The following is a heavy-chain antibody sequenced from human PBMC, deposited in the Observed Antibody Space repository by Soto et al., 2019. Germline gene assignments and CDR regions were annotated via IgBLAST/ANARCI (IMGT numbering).Heavy chain of an antibody. D-gene: IGHD1-26*01. CDR1: GFSFRDYD. Sequence: GGSLRLSCAASGFSFRDYDMHWVRQRTGKGLEWVSGLGAADDPYYIASVKGRFSVSRDNAQNSLYLQMNNLRVDDTAVYFCARAYLGRLPRRADYYYAMDVWAEGPRSPSP. J-gene: IGHJ6*02. CDR3: ARAYLGRLPRRADYYYAMDV. CDR2: LGAADDP. V-gene: IGHV3-13*05.